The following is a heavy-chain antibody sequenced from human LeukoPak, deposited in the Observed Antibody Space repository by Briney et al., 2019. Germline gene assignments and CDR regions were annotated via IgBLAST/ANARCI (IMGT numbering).Heavy chain of an antibody. V-gene: IGHV4-59*01. CDR3: ARDLKWFVDRGHDS. Sequence: SETLSLTCTVYGGSISSYYWSWIRQPPGKGLEWIGDIYYSGSTNYNPSLKSRVTISVDTSKNQFSLKLSSVTAADTAVYYCARDLKWFVDRGHDSWGQGTLVTVSS. CDR1: GGSISSYY. CDR2: IYYSGST. J-gene: IGHJ4*02. D-gene: IGHD3-10*01.